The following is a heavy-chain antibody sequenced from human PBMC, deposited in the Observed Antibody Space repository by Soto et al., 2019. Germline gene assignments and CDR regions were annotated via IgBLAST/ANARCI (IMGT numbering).Heavy chain of an antibody. V-gene: IGHV1-69*01. CDR1: GGTFSSYS. J-gene: IGHJ4*02. D-gene: IGHD1-26*01. CDR3: ARDGGRHSVGIDY. Sequence: QVQLVQSGAEVKKPGSSVKVSCKASGGTFSSYSINWVRQAPGQGLEWMGEIIPIFGTANYAQKFQGRVTITADESTSTAYMALSSLRSEDGAVYYCARDGGRHSVGIDYWGQGTLVTVSS. CDR2: IIPIFGTA.